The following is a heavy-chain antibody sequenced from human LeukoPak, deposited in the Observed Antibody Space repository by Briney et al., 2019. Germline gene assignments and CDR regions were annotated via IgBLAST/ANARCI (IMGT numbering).Heavy chain of an antibody. CDR3: SRTRRGQIGWTNDY. V-gene: IGHV2-5*02. Sequence: SGPTLVNPTQTLTLTCTFSGFSLTTTGVGVGWIRQPPGKPLEWPALIYWDDDKRYSPSLKTRVTITKDTSKNQVVLTMTNMDPVDTATYYCSRTRRGQIGWTNDYWGQGTLVTVSS. J-gene: IGHJ4*02. D-gene: IGHD6-19*01. CDR2: IYWDDDK. CDR1: GFSLTTTGVG.